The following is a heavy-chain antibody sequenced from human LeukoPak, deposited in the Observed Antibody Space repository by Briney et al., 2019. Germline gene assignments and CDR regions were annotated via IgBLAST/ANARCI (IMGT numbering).Heavy chain of an antibody. CDR2: ISGSGGST. D-gene: IGHD3-22*01. CDR1: GLTFHDYA. Sequence: GGSLRLSCVASGLTFHDYAMHWVRQAPGKGLEWVSAISGSGGSTYYADSVKGRFTISRDNSKNTLYLQMNSLRAVDTAVYYCAKPYYYDSSGYYYTDAFDIWGQGTMVTVSS. J-gene: IGHJ3*02. V-gene: IGHV3-23*01. CDR3: AKPYYYDSSGYYYTDAFDI.